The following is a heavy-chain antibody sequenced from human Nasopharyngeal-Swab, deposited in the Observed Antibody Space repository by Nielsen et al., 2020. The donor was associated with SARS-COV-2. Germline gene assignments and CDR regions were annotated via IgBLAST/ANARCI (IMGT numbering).Heavy chain of an antibody. D-gene: IGHD6-19*01. V-gene: IGHV3-74*01. CDR2: INSDGSST. Sequence: GESLKISCAASGFTFSNYWMHWVRQAPGKGLVWVSRINSDGSSTSYADSVKGRFTISRDNAKNTLYLQMNSLRAEDTAVYYCARVGLGYSSGWYGAFDIWGQGTMVTVSS. CDR3: ARVGLGYSSGWYGAFDI. CDR1: GFTFSNYW. J-gene: IGHJ3*02.